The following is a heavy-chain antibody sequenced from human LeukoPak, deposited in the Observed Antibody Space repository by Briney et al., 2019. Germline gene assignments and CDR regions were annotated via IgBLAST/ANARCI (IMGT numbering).Heavy chain of an antibody. CDR3: AKAHVPIMIRGVVSSD. V-gene: IGHV3-23*01. D-gene: IGHD3-10*01. Sequence: PGGSLRLSCAASGFTFSSYAMSWVRQAPGKGLEWVSTISPSGGVTFYSDSVRGRFTISRDYSKDTLFLQMNSLRAEDTALYYCAKAHVPIMIRGVVSSDWGQGTLVTVSS. CDR1: GFTFSSYA. CDR2: ISPSGGVT. J-gene: IGHJ4*02.